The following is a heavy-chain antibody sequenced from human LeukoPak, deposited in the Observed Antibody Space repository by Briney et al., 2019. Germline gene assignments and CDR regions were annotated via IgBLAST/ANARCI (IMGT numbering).Heavy chain of an antibody. CDR2: IYHSGSI. J-gene: IGHJ5*02. Sequence: SETLSLTCTVSGYSISNGYYWGGTGQPPGKGRGGIGRIYHSGSIYYNPSLKSRVTISVDTSKNQLSLKLSSVTAADTAVYYCARNKGRYGSGRVHFDPWGQGTLVTVSS. V-gene: IGHV4-38-2*02. D-gene: IGHD3-10*01. CDR3: ARNKGRYGSGRVHFDP. CDR1: GYSISNGYY.